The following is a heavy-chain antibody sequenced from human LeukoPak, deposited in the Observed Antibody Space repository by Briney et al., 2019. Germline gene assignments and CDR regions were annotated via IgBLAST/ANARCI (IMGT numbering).Heavy chain of an antibody. CDR3: AGGIFDIGYYFDY. V-gene: IGHV4-59*08. J-gene: IGHJ4*02. D-gene: IGHD2-15*01. Sequence: SETLSLTCSVSGGSISGFYWSWIRQPPGMGLEWIGFISYSGSTNYNPSLKSRVTMSVDTSKNQFSLKLNSVTAADTAVYYCAGGIFDIGYYFDYWGQGTLVTVSS. CDR1: GGSISGFY. CDR2: ISYSGST.